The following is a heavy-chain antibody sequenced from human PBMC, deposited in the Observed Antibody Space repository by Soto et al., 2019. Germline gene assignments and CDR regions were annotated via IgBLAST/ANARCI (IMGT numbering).Heavy chain of an antibody. CDR3: ARGESVFCSDSVNGDRHPLLGMRV. CDR1: GYTFTSYD. CDR2: MNPNSGNT. Sequence: ASVKVSCKASGYTFTSYDSNWVRQATGQGLEWMGWMNPNSGNTGYAQKFQGRVTMTRNTSISTAYMELSSLRSEDTAVYYCARGESVFCSDSVNGDRHPLLGMRVWGQGTTVT. V-gene: IGHV1-8*01. D-gene: IGHD3-9*01. J-gene: IGHJ6*02.